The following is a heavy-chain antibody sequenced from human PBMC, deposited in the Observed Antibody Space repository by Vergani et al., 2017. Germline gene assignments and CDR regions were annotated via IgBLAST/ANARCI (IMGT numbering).Heavy chain of an antibody. CDR2: TRNKANSYTT. CDR1: GFTFSDHY. CDR3: ARAGYCSGGSCYGHWYFDL. V-gene: IGHV3-72*01. J-gene: IGHJ2*01. D-gene: IGHD2-15*01. Sequence: EVQLLESGGGLVQPGGSLRLSCAASGFTFSDHYMDWVRQAPGKGLEWVGRTRNKANSYTTEYAASVKGRFTISRDDSKNSLYLQMNSLKTEDTAVYYCARAGYCSGGSCYGHWYFDLWGRGTLVTVSS.